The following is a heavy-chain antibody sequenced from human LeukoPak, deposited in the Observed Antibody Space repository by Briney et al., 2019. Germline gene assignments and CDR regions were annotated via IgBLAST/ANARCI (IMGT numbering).Heavy chain of an antibody. Sequence: GESLRLSCAASGFTFSSYAMHWVRQAPGKGLEWVAVISYDGSNKYYADSVKGRFTISRDNSKNTLYLQMNSLRAEDTAVYYCARDKSSSWYYFDYWGQGTLVTVSS. V-gene: IGHV3-30*14. D-gene: IGHD6-13*01. CDR2: ISYDGSNK. CDR3: ARDKSSSWYYFDY. CDR1: GFTFSSYA. J-gene: IGHJ4*02.